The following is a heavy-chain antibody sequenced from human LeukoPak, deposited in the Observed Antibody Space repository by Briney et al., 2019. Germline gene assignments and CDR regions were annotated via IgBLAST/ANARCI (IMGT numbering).Heavy chain of an antibody. J-gene: IGHJ5*02. V-gene: IGHV3-72*01. Sequence: GGSLRLSCATSGFTFTDHYIDWVRHAPGKALDWVARIRNRPKSYTTEDVASVKGRFTISRDDSKGSRFLQMSGLRTEDTAMYYCSISYVPGKDAYFDLRGQGTLVTVSS. CDR3: SISYVPGKDAYFDL. CDR2: IRNRPKSYTT. CDR1: GFTFTDHY. D-gene: IGHD3-10*02.